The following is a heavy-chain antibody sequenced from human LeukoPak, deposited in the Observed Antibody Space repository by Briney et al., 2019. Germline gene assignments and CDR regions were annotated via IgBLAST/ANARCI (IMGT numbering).Heavy chain of an antibody. V-gene: IGHV5-10-1*01. D-gene: IGHD3-10*01. CDR2: IDPSDSYT. CDR1: GYSFTSYW. J-gene: IGHJ4*02. Sequence: PGESLRISCKGSGYSFTSYWISWVRQMPGKGLEWMGRIDPSDSYTNYSPSFQGHVTISADKSISTAYLQWSSLKASDTAMYYCARPHRLTVLLWFGELDYWGQGTLVTVSS. CDR3: ARPHRLTVLLWFGELDY.